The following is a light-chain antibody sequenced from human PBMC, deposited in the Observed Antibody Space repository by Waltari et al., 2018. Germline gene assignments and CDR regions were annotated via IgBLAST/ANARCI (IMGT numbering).Light chain of an antibody. V-gene: IGLV1-47*01. J-gene: IGLJ2*01. CDR1: SPNFGNHL. CDR3: SSWDDILRAVL. Sequence: QTVLTQAPSASGTPGQTVNISCSGSSPNFGNHLVWWYQHPPGQAPKALIYRDTMRPSGVPDRFSASRSDTSASLAVHGLRSEDEGDYYCSSWDDILRAVLFGGGTKLTVL. CDR2: RDT.